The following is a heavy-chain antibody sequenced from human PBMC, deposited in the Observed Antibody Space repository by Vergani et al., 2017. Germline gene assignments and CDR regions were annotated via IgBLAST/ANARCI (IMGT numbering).Heavy chain of an antibody. V-gene: IGHV3-9*01. CDR1: GFTFDDYA. CDR2: ISWNSGSI. Sequence: EVQLVESGGGLVQPGRSLRLSCAASGFTFDDYAMHWVRQAPGKGLEWVSGISWNSGSIGYADSVKGRFTISRDNAKNSLYLQMNSLRAEDTALYYCARVGIAAAGNGRYFDLWGRGTLVTVSS. D-gene: IGHD6-13*01. CDR3: ARVGIAAAGNGRYFDL. J-gene: IGHJ2*01.